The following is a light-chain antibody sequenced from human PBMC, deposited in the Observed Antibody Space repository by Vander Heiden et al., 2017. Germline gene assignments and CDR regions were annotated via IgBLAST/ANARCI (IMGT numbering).Light chain of an antibody. V-gene: IGKV1-39*01. CDR3: QQCHGTPGT. Sequence: DIQMTQSPSSLSASVGDRLTITCRASQSISTYLNWYQQKPGKAPKLLIFAACARQSGVPSRFSGRGSGTDFTLTISSLESEDFATYFCQQCHGTPGTFGQGTKVEIK. CDR1: QSISTY. CDR2: AAC. J-gene: IGKJ1*01.